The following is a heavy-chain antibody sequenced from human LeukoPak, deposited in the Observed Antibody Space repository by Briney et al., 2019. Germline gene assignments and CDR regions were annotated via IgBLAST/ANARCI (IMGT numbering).Heavy chain of an antibody. CDR2: ITTSRTT. Sequence: GGSLRLSCAASGFTFSTYTMNWVRQAPGKGLEWISYITTSRTTYYADSVKGRFIISRDNAKNSLYLQMNSLRAEDTAVYYCARPSDCGGDCYSDAFDIWGQGTMVTVSS. J-gene: IGHJ3*02. CDR1: GFTFSTYT. CDR3: ARPSDCGGDCYSDAFDI. D-gene: IGHD2-21*02. V-gene: IGHV3-48*01.